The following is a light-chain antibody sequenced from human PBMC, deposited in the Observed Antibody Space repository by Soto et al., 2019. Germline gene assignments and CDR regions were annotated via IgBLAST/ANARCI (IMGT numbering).Light chain of an antibody. CDR3: QQRNHWYT. J-gene: IGKJ2*01. Sequence: EIVLTQSPATLSLSPGERATLSCRASQSVRSYLAWYQHKPGQAPRLLIYDASIRATGIPARFSGSGSGTDFTLTISSLEPEDFAVYYCQQRNHWYTFGQGTKLEIK. CDR2: DAS. CDR1: QSVRSY. V-gene: IGKV3-11*01.